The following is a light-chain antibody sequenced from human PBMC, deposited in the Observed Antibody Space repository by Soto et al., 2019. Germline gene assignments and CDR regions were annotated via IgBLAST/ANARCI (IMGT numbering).Light chain of an antibody. CDR3: QQYNNRPPGYT. CDR1: QSVSSD. CDR2: GVS. J-gene: IGKJ2*01. V-gene: IGKV3-15*01. Sequence: EIVMTQSPATLSVSPGERVTLSCRASQSVSSDLAWYQQKPGQAPRLLIYGVSTRATGVPDRFSGSGSGTEFTLTISSLQSEDFAVYYCQQYNNRPPGYTFGQGTKLEIK.